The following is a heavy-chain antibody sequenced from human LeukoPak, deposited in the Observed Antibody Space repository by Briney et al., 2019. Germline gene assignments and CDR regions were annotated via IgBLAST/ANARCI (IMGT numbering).Heavy chain of an antibody. CDR3: ARVSAVAGHFDY. Sequence: GGSLRLSCAASGFTFSSYSMNWVRQAPGKGLEWVSYISSSGSAIYYADSVKGRFTISRDNAKNSLYLQMNSLRAEDTAVYYCARVSAVAGHFDYWGQGTLVTVSS. J-gene: IGHJ4*02. D-gene: IGHD6-19*01. V-gene: IGHV3-48*04. CDR2: ISSSGSAI. CDR1: GFTFSSYS.